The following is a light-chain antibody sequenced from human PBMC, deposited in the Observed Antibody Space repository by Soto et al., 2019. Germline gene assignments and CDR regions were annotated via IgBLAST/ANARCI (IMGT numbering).Light chain of an antibody. CDR3: QQNFSPFVT. V-gene: IGKV1-39*01. CDR2: SAY. Sequence: DIQMTQSPPSLSASVGDRVTITCRASETITDFFNWYQLKPGKAPKLLIYSAYNLQPGVPSRFSGSGYGTDFTLTLSGLQHDDSATYYCQQNFSPFVTFGAGTKVEV. J-gene: IGKJ4*01. CDR1: ETITDF.